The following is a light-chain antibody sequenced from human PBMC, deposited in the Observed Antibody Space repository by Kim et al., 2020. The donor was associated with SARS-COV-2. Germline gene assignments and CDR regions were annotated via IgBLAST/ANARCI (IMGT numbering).Light chain of an antibody. CDR1: TGAVGGHNY. V-gene: IGLV2-11*01. J-gene: IGLJ2*01. CDR3: CAYAGSYILL. Sequence: GQSLTIPCTANTGAVGGHNYVSWYHNSTGKAPKLRIYAITKRPSGVPDRFAGSKSGNTDSLTISGLQAEDEADYYCCAYAGSYILLFGGGTQLTVL. CDR2: AIT.